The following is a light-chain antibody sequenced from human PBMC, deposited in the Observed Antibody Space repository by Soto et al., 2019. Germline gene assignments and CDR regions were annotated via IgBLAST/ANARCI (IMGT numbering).Light chain of an antibody. CDR2: DVS. Sequence: QSALTQPASVSGSPGQSITISCTGTSRDVGGYNYVSWYQQHPGKAPKLMIYDVSNRPSGVSNRFSGSKSGNTASLTISGLQAEDEADYYCSYYTSSSTLVVLGGGTKLTVL. CDR1: SRDVGGYNY. CDR3: SYYTSSSTLVV. J-gene: IGLJ2*01. V-gene: IGLV2-14*01.